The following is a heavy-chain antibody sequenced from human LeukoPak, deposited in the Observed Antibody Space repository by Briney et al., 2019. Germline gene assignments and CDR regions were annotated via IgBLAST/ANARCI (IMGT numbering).Heavy chain of an antibody. D-gene: IGHD2-2*01. V-gene: IGHV4-31*03. CDR1: GGSISSGGNS. Sequence: SETLSLTCTVSGGSISSGGNSWSWIRQHPGKGLAWIGYIYSGTTYFNPSLKSRVTISVDTSKNQFSLKLSSVTAADTAVYYCASEVPAAKCAFDIWGQGTMVTVSS. J-gene: IGHJ3*02. CDR3: ASEVPAAKCAFDI. CDR2: IYSGTT.